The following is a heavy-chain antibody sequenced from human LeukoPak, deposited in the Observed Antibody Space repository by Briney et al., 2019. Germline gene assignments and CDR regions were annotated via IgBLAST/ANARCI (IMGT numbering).Heavy chain of an antibody. CDR3: AREYGSGTPDFDY. CDR1: GFTFGDYG. D-gene: IGHD3-10*01. Sequence: PGGSLRLSCTTSGFTFGDYGMSWIRQAPGKGLEWVSCIRSYIYSGATDYAASVRGRFVISRDDSESIAYLQMNSLKTEDTGVYYCAREYGSGTPDFDYWGQGTLVSVSS. CDR2: IRSYIYSGAT. V-gene: IGHV3-49*03. J-gene: IGHJ4*02.